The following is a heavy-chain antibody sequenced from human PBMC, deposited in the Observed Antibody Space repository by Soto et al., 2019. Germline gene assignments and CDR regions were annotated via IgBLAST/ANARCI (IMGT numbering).Heavy chain of an antibody. V-gene: IGHV3-33*01. J-gene: IGHJ4*02. Sequence: QVQLVESGGGVIQPGKSLRLTCAASGFTFSNYAMHWVRQAPGKGLEWVAVIWYDGRNKYYADSVKGRFTVSRDNSQNTLYVEMNGLTAEDTAVYYCARDQGVWYRRTWDWYRILCYLDYWGQGILVAVSS. D-gene: IGHD2-8*01. CDR2: IWYDGRNK. CDR1: GFTFSNYA. CDR3: ARDQGVWYRRTWDWYRILCYLDY.